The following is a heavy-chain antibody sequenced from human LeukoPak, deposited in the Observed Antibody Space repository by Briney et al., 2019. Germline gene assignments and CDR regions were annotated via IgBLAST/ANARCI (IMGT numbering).Heavy chain of an antibody. CDR1: GFTFSSYA. Sequence: GGSLRLSCAASGFTFSSYAMRWVRQAPGKGLEWVSAISGSGGSSYYADSVKGRFTISRDNSKNTLYLQMNSLRAEDTAVYYCAKDLSQWLEYYFDYWGQGTLVTVSS. D-gene: IGHD6-19*01. J-gene: IGHJ4*02. CDR2: ISGSGGSS. CDR3: AKDLSQWLEYYFDY. V-gene: IGHV3-23*01.